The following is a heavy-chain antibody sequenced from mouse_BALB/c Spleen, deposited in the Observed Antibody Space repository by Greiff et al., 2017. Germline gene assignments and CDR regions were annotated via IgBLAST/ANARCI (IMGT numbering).Heavy chain of an antibody. CDR3: ARFYDYDRAMDY. J-gene: IGHJ4*01. CDR1: GFTFSSYA. D-gene: IGHD2-4*01. Sequence: EVNVVESGGGLVKPGGSLKLSCAASGFTFSSYAMSWVRQTPEKRLEWVASISSGGSTYYPDSVKGRFTISRDNARNILYLQMSSLRSEDTAMYYCARFYDYDRAMDYWGQGTSVTVSS. V-gene: IGHV5-6-5*01. CDR2: ISSGGST.